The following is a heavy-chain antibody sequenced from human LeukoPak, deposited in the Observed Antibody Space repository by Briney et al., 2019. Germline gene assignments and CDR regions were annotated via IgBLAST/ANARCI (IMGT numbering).Heavy chain of an antibody. CDR3: ARGIPLLKWFDP. V-gene: IGHV4-34*01. J-gene: IGHJ5*02. CDR2: INQSGTA. D-gene: IGHD2-21*01. Sequence: PSETLSLTCAVYGGSFSGYYWTWIRQPPGKGLEWIGEINQSGTADYNPSLKSRVTLSVDTSKNQFSLKMTSVAAADTAIYYCARGIPLLKWFDPWGLGTLVTVSS. CDR1: GGSFSGYY.